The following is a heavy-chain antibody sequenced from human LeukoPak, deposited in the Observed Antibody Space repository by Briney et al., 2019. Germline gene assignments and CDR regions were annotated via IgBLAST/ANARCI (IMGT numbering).Heavy chain of an antibody. V-gene: IGHV3-48*03. CDR3: ARKISRSYYEYLDY. D-gene: IGHD1-26*01. CDR2: ISSSGSTI. CDR1: GFTFSTYE. Sequence: GGSLRLSCAASGFTFSTYEFNWVRQAPGKGLEWVSYISSSGSTIYYADSVKGRFTVSRDNPKSSLYLQMYSLRAEDTAIYYCARKISRSYYEYLDYWGQGTLVTVSS. J-gene: IGHJ4*02.